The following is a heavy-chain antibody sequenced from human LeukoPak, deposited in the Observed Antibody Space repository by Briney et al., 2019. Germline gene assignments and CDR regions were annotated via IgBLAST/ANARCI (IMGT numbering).Heavy chain of an antibody. V-gene: IGHV3-48*03. CDR1: GFTFSSYE. CDR2: ISSSGSTI. Sequence: QPGGSLRLSCAASGFTFSSYEMNWVRQAPGKGLERVSYISSSGSTIYYADSVKGRFTISRDNAKNSLYLQMNSLRAEDTAVYYCTRVANDISTGCDYWGQGTLVTVSS. CDR3: TRVANDISTGCDY. D-gene: IGHD3-9*01. J-gene: IGHJ4*02.